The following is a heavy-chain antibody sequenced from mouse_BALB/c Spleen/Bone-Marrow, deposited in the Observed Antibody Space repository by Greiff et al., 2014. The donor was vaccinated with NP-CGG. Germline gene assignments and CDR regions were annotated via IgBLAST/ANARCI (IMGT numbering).Heavy chain of an antibody. V-gene: IGHV1S130*01. CDR2: IHPDSGNT. D-gene: IGHD2-14*01. Sequence: QVQLQQSGSVLVRPGASVKLSCEASGYTFTNSWMHWAKQRPGQGLEWIGEIHPDSGNTNYNEKFKDKATLTVDTSSSTAYVDLSSLTSEDSAVYYCARHHRYAYYFDYWGQGTTLTVSS. CDR3: ARHHRYAYYFDY. CDR1: GYTFTNSW. J-gene: IGHJ2*01.